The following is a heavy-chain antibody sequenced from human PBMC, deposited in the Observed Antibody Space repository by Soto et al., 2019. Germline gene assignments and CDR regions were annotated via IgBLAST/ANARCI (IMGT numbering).Heavy chain of an antibody. CDR1: GFTFSSYA. D-gene: IGHD3-10*01. J-gene: IGHJ3*02. Sequence: TGGSLRLSCAASGFTFSSYAMSWVRQAPGKGLEWVSAISGSGGSTYYADSVKGRFTISRDNSKNTLYLQMNSLRAEDTAVYYCAKNTMVRGYAFDIWGQGTMVTVSS. CDR2: ISGSGGST. CDR3: AKNTMVRGYAFDI. V-gene: IGHV3-23*01.